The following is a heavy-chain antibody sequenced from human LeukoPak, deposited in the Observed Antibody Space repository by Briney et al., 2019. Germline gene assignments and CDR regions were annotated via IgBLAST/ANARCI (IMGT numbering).Heavy chain of an antibody. J-gene: IGHJ5*02. CDR3: ARSILGPHSSGWYGPWFDP. CDR1: GVSISSYY. D-gene: IGHD6-19*01. V-gene: IGHV4-4*07. CDR2: IYTSGST. Sequence: SEALSLTCTGSGVSISSYYLSWIRQPAGKGLDGIGLIYTSGSTNYNPSLKSRVTLPVDTYTTQFSLKLSSVPAADTAVYYCARSILGPHSSGWYGPWFDPWGQGTLVTVSS.